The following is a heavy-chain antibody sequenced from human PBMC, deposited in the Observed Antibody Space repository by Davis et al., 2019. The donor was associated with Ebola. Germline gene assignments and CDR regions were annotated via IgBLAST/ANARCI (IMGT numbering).Heavy chain of an antibody. D-gene: IGHD4-23*01. CDR1: GYTFTSYD. CDR2: IIPIFGTA. J-gene: IGHJ4*02. CDR3: ARDSPVVTGLNDY. V-gene: IGHV1-69*13. Sequence: SVKVSCKASGYTFTSYDINWVRQAPGQGLEWMGGIIPIFGTANYAQKFQGRVTITADESTSTAYMELSSLRSEDTAVYYCARDSPVVTGLNDYWGQGTLVTVSS.